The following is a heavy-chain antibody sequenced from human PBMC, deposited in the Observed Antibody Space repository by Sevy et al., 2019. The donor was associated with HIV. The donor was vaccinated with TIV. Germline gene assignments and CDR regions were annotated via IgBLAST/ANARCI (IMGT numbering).Heavy chain of an antibody. J-gene: IGHJ4*02. CDR1: EFTFRSYT. CDR3: AKDKYVNGWYYFDY. V-gene: IGHV3-23*01. Sequence: GESLKISCAASEFTFRSYTMSWVRQAPGKGLEWVAGVSGSGGSTFYADSVKGRFTISRDNSKNTLYLQMNSLRAEDTATYYCAKDKYVNGWYYFDYWGQGTLVTVSS. CDR2: VSGSGGST. D-gene: IGHD6-19*01.